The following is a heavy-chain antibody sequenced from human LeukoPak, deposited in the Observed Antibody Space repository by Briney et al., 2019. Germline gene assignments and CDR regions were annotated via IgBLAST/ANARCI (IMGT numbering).Heavy chain of an antibody. CDR1: GGSFSGYY. CDR3: ARGTVVISDY. Sequence: PSETLSLTCAVYGGSFSGYYWSWIRQPPGKGLEWIGEINHSGSTNYNPSLKSRVTISVDTSKNQFSLKLSSETAADTAVYYCARGTVVISDYWGQGTLVTVSS. V-gene: IGHV4-34*01. J-gene: IGHJ4*02. CDR2: INHSGST. D-gene: IGHD2-15*01.